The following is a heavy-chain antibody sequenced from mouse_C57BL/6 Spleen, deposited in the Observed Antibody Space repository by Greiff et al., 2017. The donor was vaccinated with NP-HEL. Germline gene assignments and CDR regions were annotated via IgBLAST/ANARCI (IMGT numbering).Heavy chain of an antibody. CDR2: IYPGSGNT. Sequence: VQLQQSGAELVRPGASVKLSCKASGYTFTDYYINWVKQRPGQGLEWIARIYPGSGNTYYNEKFKGKATLTAEKSSSTAYMQLSSLTSEDSAVYFCARQRGTWFAYWGQGTLVTVSA. V-gene: IGHV1-76*01. CDR1: GYTFTDYY. CDR3: ARQRGTWFAY. J-gene: IGHJ3*01.